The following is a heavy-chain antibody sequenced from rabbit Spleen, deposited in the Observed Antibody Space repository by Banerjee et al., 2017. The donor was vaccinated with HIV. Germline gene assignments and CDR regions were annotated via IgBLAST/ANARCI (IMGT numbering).Heavy chain of an antibody. CDR3: ARDGAGGSYFAL. J-gene: IGHJ3*01. CDR2: IYNGDGST. V-gene: IGHV1S47*01. D-gene: IGHD8-1*01. Sequence: QEQLVESGGGLVQPEGSLTLTCKASGFDFSSSYYMCWVRQAPGKGPEWIACIYNGDGSTYYASWVNGRFTISRSTSLNTVTLQMTSLTAADTATYFCARDGAGGSYFALWGQGTLVTVS. CDR1: GFDFSSSYY.